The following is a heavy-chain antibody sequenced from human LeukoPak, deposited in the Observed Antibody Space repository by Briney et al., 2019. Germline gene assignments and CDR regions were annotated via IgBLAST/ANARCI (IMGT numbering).Heavy chain of an antibody. Sequence: MSSETLSLTCAVYGGSFSGYYWSWIRQPPGKGLEWIGEINHSGSTNYNPSLKSRVTISVDTSKNQFSLKLSSVTAADTAVYYRAIYEYSSSSGGRYFDYWGQGTLVTVSS. CDR1: GGSFSGYY. V-gene: IGHV4-34*01. CDR3: AIYEYSSSSGGRYFDY. CDR2: INHSGST. D-gene: IGHD6-6*01. J-gene: IGHJ4*02.